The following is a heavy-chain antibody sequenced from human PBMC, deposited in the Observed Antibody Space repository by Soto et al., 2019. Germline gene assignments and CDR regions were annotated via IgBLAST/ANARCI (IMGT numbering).Heavy chain of an antibody. CDR1: GYTFTSYY. J-gene: IGHJ6*02. CDR2: INPSGGST. V-gene: IGHV1-46*01. Sequence: ASVKVSCKASGYTFTSYYMHWVRQAPGQGLEWMGIINPSGGSTSYAQKFQGRVTMTRDTSTSTVYMELSSLRSEDTAVYYCARERVREQLADYYYYGMDVWGQGTTVTVSS. D-gene: IGHD6-6*01. CDR3: ARERVREQLADYYYYGMDV.